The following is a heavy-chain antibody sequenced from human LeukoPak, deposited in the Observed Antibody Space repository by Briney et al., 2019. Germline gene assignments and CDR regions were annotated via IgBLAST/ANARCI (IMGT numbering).Heavy chain of an antibody. J-gene: IGHJ4*02. Sequence: TGGSLRLSCAASGFTVSSTYMTWVRQAPGKGLECVSFIYSGGSTYYADSVKGRFTISRDNSKNTLHLLMHSLRAEDTAVYYCARVDFWSGYYIDYWGQGTLVTVSS. CDR3: ARVDFWSGYYIDY. CDR1: GFTVSSTY. D-gene: IGHD3-3*01. V-gene: IGHV3-66*02. CDR2: IYSGGST.